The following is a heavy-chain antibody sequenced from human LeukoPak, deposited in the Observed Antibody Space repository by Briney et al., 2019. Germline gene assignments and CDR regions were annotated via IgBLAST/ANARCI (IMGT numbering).Heavy chain of an antibody. D-gene: IGHD5-18*01. J-gene: IGHJ4*02. V-gene: IGHV3-74*01. Sequence: PGGPLRLSCAATGFTFSSYWMHWVRQAPGKGLVWVSRISSDGSGTNYADSVKGRFTISRDNAKNTLYLQMNSLRAEDTAVYYCARVDTATDFDYWGQGTLVTVSS. CDR2: ISSDGSGT. CDR3: ARVDTATDFDY. CDR1: GFTFSSYW.